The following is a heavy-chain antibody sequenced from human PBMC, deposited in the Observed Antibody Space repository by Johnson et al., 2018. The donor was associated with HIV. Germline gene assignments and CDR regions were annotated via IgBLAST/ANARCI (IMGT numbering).Heavy chain of an antibody. CDR1: GFTFSSYG. CDR3: ASFAAAGDAFDI. Sequence: QVQLVESGGGLVQPGGSLRLSCAASGFTFSSYGMHWVRQAPGQGLEWVAGISYDGSNKYYADSVKGRFTIYRDNSKNTLYLQMNSLRTEDTAVYYLASFAAAGDAFDIWGQGTMVTVSS. J-gene: IGHJ3*02. V-gene: IGHV3-30*03. D-gene: IGHD6-13*01. CDR2: ISYDGSNK.